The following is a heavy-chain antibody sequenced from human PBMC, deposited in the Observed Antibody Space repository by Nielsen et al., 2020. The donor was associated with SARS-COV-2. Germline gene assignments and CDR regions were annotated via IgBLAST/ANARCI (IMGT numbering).Heavy chain of an antibody. CDR1: GGTLSSYA. V-gene: IGHV1-69*06. CDR2: IIPIFGTA. D-gene: IGHD3-3*01. CDR3: ARSNRRSGSDAFDI. J-gene: IGHJ3*02. Sequence: SVKVSSKASGGTLSSYAISWVRQAPGQGLEWMGGIIPIFGTANYAQKFQGRVTITADKSTSTAYMELSSLRSEDTAVYYCARSNRRSGSDAFDIWGQGTMVTVSS.